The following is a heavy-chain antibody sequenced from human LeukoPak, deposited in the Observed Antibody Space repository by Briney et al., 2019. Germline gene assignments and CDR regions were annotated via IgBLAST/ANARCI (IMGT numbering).Heavy chain of an antibody. V-gene: IGHV1-18*01. CDR2: ISAYNGNT. Sequence: PVASVKVSCKASGYTFTSYGISWVRQAPGQGLEWMGWISAYNGNTNYALKLQGRVTMTTDTSTSTAYMELSSLRSEDTAVYYCARDSYGISDYWGQGTLVTVSS. J-gene: IGHJ4*02. CDR3: ARDSYGISDY. CDR1: GYTFTSYG. D-gene: IGHD5-18*01.